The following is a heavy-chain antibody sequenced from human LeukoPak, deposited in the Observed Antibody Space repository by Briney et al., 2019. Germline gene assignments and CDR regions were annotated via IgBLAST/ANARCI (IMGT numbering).Heavy chain of an antibody. CDR2: MNPNSGNT. J-gene: IGHJ4*02. CDR1: GYTFTSYD. D-gene: IGHD1-1*01. V-gene: IGHV1-8*01. Sequence: ASVKVSCKASGYTFTSYDINWVRQATGQGLEWMGWMNPNSGNTGYAQKFQGRVTMTRNTSISTAYMELSSLRSEDTAVYYCARGRIRDSQLVYWGQGTLVTVSS. CDR3: ARGRIRDSQLVY.